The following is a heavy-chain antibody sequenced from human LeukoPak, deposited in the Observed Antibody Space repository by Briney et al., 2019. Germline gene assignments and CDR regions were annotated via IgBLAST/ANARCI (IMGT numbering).Heavy chain of an antibody. V-gene: IGHV3-11*01. CDR3: ASRIGAASGTVFDS. J-gene: IGHJ4*02. D-gene: IGHD6-13*01. Sequence: GGSLRLSCAASGFPFSDYYMSWIRRAPGEGLEWVSYISRSSTTMFYADSVKGRFSISRDNAKNSLFLHMNNLRAEDTAVNYCASRIGAASGTVFDSWGRGTLVTVSS. CDR2: ISRSSTTM. CDR1: GFPFSDYY.